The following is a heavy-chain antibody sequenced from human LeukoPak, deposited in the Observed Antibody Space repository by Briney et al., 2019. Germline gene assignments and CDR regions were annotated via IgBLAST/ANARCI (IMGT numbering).Heavy chain of an antibody. V-gene: IGHV1-2*02. Sequence: GASVTVSCKTSGYTFTGYYMHWVRQAPGQGLEWMGWINPNSGGTNYAQKFQGRVTMTRDTSISTAYMELSRLRSDDTAVYYCARVWYYYGSGSYYNENWFDPWGQGTLVTVSS. CDR2: INPNSGGT. J-gene: IGHJ5*02. CDR3: ARVWYYYGSGSYYNENWFDP. CDR1: GYTFTGYY. D-gene: IGHD3-10*01.